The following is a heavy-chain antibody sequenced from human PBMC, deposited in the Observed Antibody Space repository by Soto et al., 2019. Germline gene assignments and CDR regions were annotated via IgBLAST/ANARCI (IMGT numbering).Heavy chain of an antibody. CDR2: VHPGDSDT. D-gene: IGHD3-10*01. V-gene: IGHV5-51*01. J-gene: IGHJ6*02. Sequence: PGESLKISCKGSGYSFTTYWIGWVRQMPGKGLEWMGIVHPGDSDTRYSPSFQGQVTISADKSISTAYLRWSSLKASDTAMYYCARQWPESMVRGFIDYPYYYGMDVWGQGTTVTVSS. CDR3: ARQWPESMVRGFIDYPYYYGMDV. CDR1: GYSFTTYW.